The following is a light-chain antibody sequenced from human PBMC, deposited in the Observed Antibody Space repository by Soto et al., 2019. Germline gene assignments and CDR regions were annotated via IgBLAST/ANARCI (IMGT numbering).Light chain of an antibody. CDR1: QSISSW. Sequence: DIQMNQSPSTLSAYVGDRVTITCRASQSISSWLAWYQQKPGKAPKLLIYKASSLESGVPSRFSGSGSGTEFTLTISSLQPDDFATYYCQHYNSYGPFGQGTKV. CDR3: QHYNSYGP. J-gene: IGKJ1*01. CDR2: KAS. V-gene: IGKV1-5*03.